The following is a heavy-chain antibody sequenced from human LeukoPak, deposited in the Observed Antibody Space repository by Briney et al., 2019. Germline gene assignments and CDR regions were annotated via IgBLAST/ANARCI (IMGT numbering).Heavy chain of an antibody. CDR1: GGSISSNSYY. J-gene: IGHJ2*01. D-gene: IGHD6-13*01. V-gene: IGHV4-39*07. Sequence: SETLSLTCTVSGGSISSNSYYWGWIRQPPGKGLEWIGSIYYSGSTNYNPSLKSRVTISVDTSKNKFSLKLSSVTAADTAVYYCARVYYSSSYDYWYFDLWGRGTLVTVSS. CDR3: ARVYYSSSYDYWYFDL. CDR2: IYYSGST.